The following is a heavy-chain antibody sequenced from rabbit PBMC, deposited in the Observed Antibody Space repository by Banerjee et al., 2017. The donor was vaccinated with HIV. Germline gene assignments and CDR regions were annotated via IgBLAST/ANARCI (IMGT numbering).Heavy chain of an antibody. D-gene: IGHD1-1*01. CDR3: ARDLTGVIGWNFGW. J-gene: IGHJ4*01. CDR2: SYAGSSGNT. V-gene: IGHV1S40*01. Sequence: QSLEESGGGLVKPGASLTLTCKASGFSFNSGYDMCWVRQAPGKGLEWIACSYAGSSGNTYSAIWAKGRFTISKTSSTTVTLQMTSLTAADTATYFCARDLTGVIGWNFGWWGPGTLVTVS. CDR1: GFSFNSGYD.